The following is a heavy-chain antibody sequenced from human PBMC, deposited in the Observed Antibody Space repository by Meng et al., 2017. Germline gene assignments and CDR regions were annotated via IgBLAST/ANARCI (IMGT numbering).Heavy chain of an antibody. V-gene: IGHV3-64*02. CDR2: ISSNGGST. Sequence: GESLKISCAASGFTFSSYAMHWVRQAPGKGLEYVSAISSNGGSTYYADSVKGRFTISRDNSKNTLYLQMGSLRAEDTAVYYCARAARMAGAVDYWGQGTLVTVSS. CDR3: ARAARMAGAVDY. J-gene: IGHJ4*02. CDR1: GFTFSSYA. D-gene: IGHD1-26*01.